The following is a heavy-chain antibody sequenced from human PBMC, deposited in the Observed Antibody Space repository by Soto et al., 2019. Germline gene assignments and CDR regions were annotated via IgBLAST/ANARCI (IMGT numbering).Heavy chain of an antibody. CDR2: IYPGDSDT. CDR3: ARLSGARSPANF. J-gene: IGHJ4*02. CDR1: GYSFTDYW. V-gene: IGHV5-51*01. D-gene: IGHD1-26*01. Sequence: LVESLRISCNGSGYSFTDYWIGWVRQMPGKGLEWMGIIYPGDSDTRYNPSFQGRVTISADKSITTAYLQLSSLKASDTAMYFCARLSGARSPANFWGQGTVVTVSS.